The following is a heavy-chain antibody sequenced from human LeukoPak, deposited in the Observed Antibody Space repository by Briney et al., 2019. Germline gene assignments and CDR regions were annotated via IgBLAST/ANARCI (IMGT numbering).Heavy chain of an antibody. CDR1: GFTFSTYS. CDR3: ARASRRAGIAVAGQPPGY. Sequence: PGGSLRLSCAASGFTFSTYSMNWVRQAPGKGLEWVSSIVRSSGFIYYADSVRGRFTISRDNAKNSLYLHMSSLRAEDTAVYYCARASRRAGIAVAGQPPGYWGQGTLVTVSS. J-gene: IGHJ4*02. CDR2: IVRSSGFI. D-gene: IGHD6-19*01. V-gene: IGHV3-21*04.